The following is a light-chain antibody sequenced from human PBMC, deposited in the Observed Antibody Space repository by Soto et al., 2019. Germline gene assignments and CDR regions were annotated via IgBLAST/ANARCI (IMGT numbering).Light chain of an antibody. Sequence: EIVLTQSPATLSLSPGERAALYCRASQSISNNLAWYQQKAGQAPRLLIYDASIRAIGIPARFSGSGSGTDFTLSISSLEPEDFAVYYCQHRSSWPLTFGGGTKVEIK. CDR2: DAS. V-gene: IGKV3-11*01. J-gene: IGKJ4*02. CDR1: QSISNN. CDR3: QHRSSWPLT.